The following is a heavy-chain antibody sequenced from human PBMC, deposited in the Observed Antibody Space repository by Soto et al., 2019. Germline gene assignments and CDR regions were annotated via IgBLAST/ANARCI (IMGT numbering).Heavy chain of an antibody. CDR3: AVRIFGVVTDNWFDP. J-gene: IGHJ5*02. V-gene: IGHV4-34*01. Sequence: SETLSLTCAVYGGSFSGYYWSWIRQPPGKGLEWIGEINHSGSTNYNPSLKSRVTISVDTSKNQFSLKLSSVTAADTAVYYCAVRIFGVVTDNWFDPWGQGTLVTVSS. CDR2: INHSGST. CDR1: GGSFSGYY. D-gene: IGHD3-3*01.